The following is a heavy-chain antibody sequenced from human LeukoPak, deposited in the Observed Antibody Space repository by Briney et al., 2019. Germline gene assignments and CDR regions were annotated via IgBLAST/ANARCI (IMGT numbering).Heavy chain of an antibody. CDR1: GGTFRNYP. J-gene: IGHJ4*02. CDR2: ILPIFRMT. Sequence: SVKVSCKASGGTFRNYPISWVRQAPGQGLEWMGGILPIFRMTNYAEKFQGRVTITADESTATAHLELSSLRSEDTAVYYCAICSSTWSGDRPDSWGQGSLVTVSS. CDR3: AICSSTWSGDRPDS. D-gene: IGHD2-2*01. V-gene: IGHV1-69*13.